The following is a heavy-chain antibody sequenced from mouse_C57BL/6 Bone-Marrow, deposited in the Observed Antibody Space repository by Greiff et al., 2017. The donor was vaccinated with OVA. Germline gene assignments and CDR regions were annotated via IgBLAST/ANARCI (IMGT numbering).Heavy chain of an antibody. CDR3: ARGGNYYEGYFDY. V-gene: IGHV1-19*01. D-gene: IGHD1-1*01. CDR2: INPYNGGT. Sequence: EVQLQQSGSVLVKPGASVKMSCKASGYTFTDYYMNWVKQSHGKSLEWIGVINPYNGGTSYNQKFKGKATLTVDKSSSTAYMELNSLTSEDSAVYYCARGGNYYEGYFDYWGQGTTLTVSS. CDR1: GYTFTDYY. J-gene: IGHJ2*01.